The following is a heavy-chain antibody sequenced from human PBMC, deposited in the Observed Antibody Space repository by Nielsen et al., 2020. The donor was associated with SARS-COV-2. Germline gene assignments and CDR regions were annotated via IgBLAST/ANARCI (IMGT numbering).Heavy chain of an antibody. J-gene: IGHJ6*02. CDR3: ARDRWHDFWSGYYAPPGGMDV. V-gene: IGHV3-33*05. D-gene: IGHD3-3*01. CDR2: ISYDGSNK. Sequence: VRQAPGKGLEWVAVISYDGSNKYYADSVKGRFTISRDNSKNSLYLQMNSLRAEDTAVYYCARDRWHDFWSGYYAPPGGMDVWGQGTTVTVSS.